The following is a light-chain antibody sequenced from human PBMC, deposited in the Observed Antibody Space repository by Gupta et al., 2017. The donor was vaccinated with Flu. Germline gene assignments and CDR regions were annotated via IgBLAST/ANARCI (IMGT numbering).Light chain of an antibody. CDR3: CSYTGSAPLYV. V-gene: IGLV2-14*01. J-gene: IGLJ1*01. CDR1: GSDVGDYSL. Sequence: ITISCSGSGSDVGDYSLVSWYLQHPGKAPKLMISEVSDRPSGFSDRFSGSKSGSTASLTISGLQAEDEADYYCCSYTGSAPLYVFGGGTKVTVL. CDR2: EVS.